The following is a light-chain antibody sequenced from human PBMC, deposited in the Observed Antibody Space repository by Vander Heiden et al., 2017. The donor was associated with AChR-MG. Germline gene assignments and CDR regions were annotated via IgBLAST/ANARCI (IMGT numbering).Light chain of an antibody. Sequence: QSALTQPASVPGSPGQSITISCPRPSGDVGGYNYVYWYQQHPGKATKLMIYDVSKRPAGVSNRFSGSKSGNTASLTISGLQAEDEADYYCSSYTSSSTRVFGGGTKLTVL. CDR3: SSYTSSSTRV. V-gene: IGLV2-14*03. CDR1: SGDVGGYNY. CDR2: DVS. J-gene: IGLJ2*01.